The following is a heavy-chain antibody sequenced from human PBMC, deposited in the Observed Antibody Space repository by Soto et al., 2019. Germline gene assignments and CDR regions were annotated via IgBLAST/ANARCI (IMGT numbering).Heavy chain of an antibody. Sequence: GGSLRLSCAASGFAFRTYIMTWVRQAPGKGLEWVSTISDSGGATYYADSVKGRFTISRDNSKNTLYLQMNSLRGEDTAVYYCAKDTLIRGIMSDSWGQGTLVTVSS. V-gene: IGHV3-23*01. CDR2: ISDSGGAT. CDR3: AKDTLIRGIMSDS. CDR1: GFAFRTYI. J-gene: IGHJ4*02. D-gene: IGHD3-10*01.